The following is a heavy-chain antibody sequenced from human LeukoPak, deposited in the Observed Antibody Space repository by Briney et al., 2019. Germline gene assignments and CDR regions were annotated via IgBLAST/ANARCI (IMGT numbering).Heavy chain of an antibody. CDR1: GYSFTSYW. CDR2: IYPDDSDT. V-gene: IGHV5-51*01. J-gene: IGHJ4*02. D-gene: IGHD6-19*01. CDR3: ARGLDSSGWHYFDY. Sequence: GESLKISCKGSGYSFTSYWIGWVRQLPGKGLEWVGIIYPDDSDTRYSPSFQGQVTISADKSISTAYLQWSSLKASDTAMYYCARGLDSSGWHYFDYWGQGTLVTVSS.